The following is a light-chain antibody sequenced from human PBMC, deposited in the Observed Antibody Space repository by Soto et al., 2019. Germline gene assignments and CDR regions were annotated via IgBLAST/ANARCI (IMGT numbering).Light chain of an antibody. V-gene: IGKV4-1*01. CDR1: QSVLYSSNNKNY. CDR3: QPYYSSPFS. Sequence: DIVMTQSPDSLAVSLGERATINCKSSQSVLYSSNNKNYLAWYQQKPGQPPKLLIYWASTRESGVPDRFSGRGSGTDFTLTISSPQAEDVAVYYCQPYYSSPFSFGPGTKVYIK. J-gene: IGKJ3*01. CDR2: WAS.